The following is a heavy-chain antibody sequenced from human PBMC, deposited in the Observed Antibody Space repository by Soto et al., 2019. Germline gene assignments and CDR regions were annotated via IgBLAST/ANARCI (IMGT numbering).Heavy chain of an antibody. D-gene: IGHD3-10*01. V-gene: IGHV3-48*02. CDR1: GFTFSSYS. Sequence: GGSLRLSCAASGFTFSSYSMNWVRQAPGKGLEWVSYISSSSSTIYYADSVKGRFTISRDNAKNSLYLQMNSLRDEDTAVYYCARAQLMVRGVIIRNWFDPWGQGTLVIVSS. CDR3: ARAQLMVRGVIIRNWFDP. J-gene: IGHJ5*02. CDR2: ISSSSSTI.